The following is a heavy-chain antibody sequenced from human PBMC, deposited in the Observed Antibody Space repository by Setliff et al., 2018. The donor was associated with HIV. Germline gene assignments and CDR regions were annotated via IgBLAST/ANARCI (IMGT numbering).Heavy chain of an antibody. CDR3: ARARRDGYTSPFDY. CDR2: IYYSGST. J-gene: IGHJ4*02. Sequence: SETLSLTCTVSGDSVSSRSYYWSWIRQPPGKGLGWIGYIYYSGSTNYNPSLKSRVTISVDTSKNHFSLKLSSVAAADTAVYYCARARRDGYTSPFDYWGQGTLVTVSS. CDR1: GDSVSSRSYY. D-gene: IGHD5-12*01. V-gene: IGHV4-61*03.